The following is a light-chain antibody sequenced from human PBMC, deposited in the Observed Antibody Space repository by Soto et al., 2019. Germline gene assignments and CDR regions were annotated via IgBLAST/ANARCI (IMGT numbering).Light chain of an antibody. J-gene: IGKJ1*01. CDR3: QQYNSYSTWT. CDR2: DAS. V-gene: IGKV1-5*01. Sequence: IQMTQSPSTLSASKGDRVTITCRASQSISSWLAWYQQKPGKAPKLLIYDASSLESGVPSRFSGSGSGTEFTLTISSLQPDDFATYYCQQYNSYSTWTFGQGTKVDI. CDR1: QSISSW.